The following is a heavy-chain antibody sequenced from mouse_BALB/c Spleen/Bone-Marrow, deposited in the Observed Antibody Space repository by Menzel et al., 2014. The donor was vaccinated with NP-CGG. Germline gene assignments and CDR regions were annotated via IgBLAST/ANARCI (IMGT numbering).Heavy chain of an antibody. CDR1: GYTFTSYT. D-gene: IGHD4-1*01. J-gene: IGHJ3*01. CDR2: IVPSSGYT. Sequence: VQLQQSGAELARPGASVKMSCKASGYTFTSYTIQWVKRRPGQGLEWVGYIVPSSGYTDYDQKFKDKTTLTADKSSSTAYFKLGSLTSAGPAVYYCAREARTGACCPNWGQETLVTVSA. V-gene: IGHV1-4*02. CDR3: AREARTGACCPN.